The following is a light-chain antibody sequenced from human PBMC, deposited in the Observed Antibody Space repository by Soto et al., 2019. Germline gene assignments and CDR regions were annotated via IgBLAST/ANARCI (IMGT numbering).Light chain of an antibody. CDR2: GAF. CDR3: QQYNNWPLT. CDR1: QSVSSD. Sequence: ERVMTQAPATLSVSPGERATLSCRASQSVSSDLAWYQQKPGQGPRLLSYGAFNRATGVPARFSGSGSGTEFTLTISSLQSEDFAVYYGQQYNNWPLTFGGGTKVEIK. J-gene: IGKJ4*01. V-gene: IGKV3-15*01.